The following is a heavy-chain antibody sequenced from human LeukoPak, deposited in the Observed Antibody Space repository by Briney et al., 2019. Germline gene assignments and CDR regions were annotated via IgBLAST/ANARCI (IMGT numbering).Heavy chain of an antibody. J-gene: IGHJ4*02. CDR2: IAYDGSYE. V-gene: IGHV3-30*03. Sequence: GGSLRLSCATSGFTFSIYGMHWVRQAPGKGLEWLAVIAYDGSYEYYADSVKGRFTISRDNSKNTLYLQMNSLRVEDTAVYYCARDSSMLRGPLVIYYFDFWGQGTLVTVSS. D-gene: IGHD3-10*01. CDR3: ARDSSMLRGPLVIYYFDF. CDR1: GFTFSIYG.